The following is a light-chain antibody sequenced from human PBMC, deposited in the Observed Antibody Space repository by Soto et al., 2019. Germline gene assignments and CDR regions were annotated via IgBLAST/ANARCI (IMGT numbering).Light chain of an antibody. CDR1: NSDIGDWNY. J-gene: IGLJ1*01. CDR3: SSFSSGTTLFV. Sequence: QSALTQPASVSGSPGQSITISCTGANSDIGDWNYVSWYQQYPGKAPKVIIYEVNYRPSGVSYRFSGSKFGNTASLTISGLQAEDEADYYCSSFSSGTTLFVFGGGTKVTVL. CDR2: EVN. V-gene: IGLV2-14*01.